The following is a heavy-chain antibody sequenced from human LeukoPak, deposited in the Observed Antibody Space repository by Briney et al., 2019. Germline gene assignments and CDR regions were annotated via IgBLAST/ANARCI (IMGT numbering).Heavy chain of an antibody. CDR3: ARVLDNWNYGIS. CDR2: TIPIFGTV. D-gene: IGHD1-7*01. V-gene: IGHV1-69*13. CDR1: GGTFSNYA. Sequence: SVKVSCKASGGTFSNYAISWVRQAPGQGLEWMGGTIPIFGTVNYGQNFQGRVTITADESTSTAYMELRSLRSDDTAVYYCARVLDNWNYGISWGQGTLVTVSS. J-gene: IGHJ4*02.